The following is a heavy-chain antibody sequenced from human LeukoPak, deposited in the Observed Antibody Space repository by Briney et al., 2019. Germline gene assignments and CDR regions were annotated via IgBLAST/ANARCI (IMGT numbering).Heavy chain of an antibody. D-gene: IGHD2/OR15-2a*01. Sequence: GGSLRLSCAASGFTFNAYGMKWVRQAPGKGLEWLSFISRSGGTKYYTDSVKGRFSISRDNANNLLYLQMNNLRVDDSAVYYCARGRLGCNSLSCHKFWLDPWGQGTLVTVSS. V-gene: IGHV3-21*06. CDR1: GFTFNAYG. CDR2: ISRSGGTK. CDR3: ARGRLGCNSLSCHKFWLDP. J-gene: IGHJ5*02.